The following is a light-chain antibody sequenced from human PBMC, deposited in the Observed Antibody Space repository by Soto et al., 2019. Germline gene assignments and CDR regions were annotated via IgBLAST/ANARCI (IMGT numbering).Light chain of an antibody. CDR2: DVS. CDR3: RSYSGSPRYV. Sequence: QSALTQPRSVSGSPGQSVTISCTGTSSDVGGYNYVSWSQQQPGKPPKVMIYDVSERPSWVTDRCTGSKSGNTASLTISVLQDEDEDYDYCRSYSGSPRYVFGNGTKVTVL. CDR1: SSDVGGYNY. V-gene: IGLV2-11*01. J-gene: IGLJ1*01.